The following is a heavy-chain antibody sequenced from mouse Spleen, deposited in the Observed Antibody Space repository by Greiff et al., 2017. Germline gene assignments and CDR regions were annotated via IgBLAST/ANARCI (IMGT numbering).Heavy chain of an antibody. CDR2: INPDSSTI. D-gene: IGHD2-2*01. J-gene: IGHJ4*01. CDR3: ASRVWLRRGGYAMDY. Sequence: EVQVVESGGGLVQPGGSLKLSCAASGFDFSRYWMSWVRQAPGKGLEWIGEINPDSSTINYTPSLKDKFIISRDNAKNTLYLQMSKVRSEDTALYYCASRVWLRRGGYAMDYWGQGTSVTVSS. V-gene: IGHV4-1*02. CDR1: GFDFSRYW.